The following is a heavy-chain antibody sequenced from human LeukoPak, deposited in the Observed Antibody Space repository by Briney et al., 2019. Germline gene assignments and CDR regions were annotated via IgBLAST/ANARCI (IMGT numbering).Heavy chain of an antibody. J-gene: IGHJ4*02. CDR1: DSSISSYY. CDR3: AREDGSGYTSHLGS. CDR2: IYTSGST. D-gene: IGHD3-10*01. V-gene: IGHV4-4*07. Sequence: SETLSLTCTVSDSSISSYYWSWIRQPAGKGLEWIGRIYTSGSTNYNPSLKSRVTMSVDTSKNQFSLKLSSVTAADTAVYYCAREDGSGYTSHLGSWGQGTLVTVSS.